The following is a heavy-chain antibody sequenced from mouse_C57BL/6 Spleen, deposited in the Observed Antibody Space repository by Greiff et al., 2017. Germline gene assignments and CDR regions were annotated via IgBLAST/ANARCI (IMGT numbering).Heavy chain of an antibody. Sequence: VMLVESGPGLVQPSQSLSITCTVSGFSLTSYGVHWVRQSPGKGLEWLGVIWRGGSTDYNAAFMSRLSITKDNSKSQVFFKMNSLQADDTAIYYCAKTGDYDVGVAMDYWGQGTSVTVSS. CDR1: GFSLTSYG. CDR3: AKTGDYDVGVAMDY. D-gene: IGHD2-4*01. J-gene: IGHJ4*01. CDR2: IWRGGST. V-gene: IGHV2-5*01.